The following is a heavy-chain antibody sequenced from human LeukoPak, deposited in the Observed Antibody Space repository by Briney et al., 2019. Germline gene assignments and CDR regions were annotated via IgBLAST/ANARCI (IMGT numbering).Heavy chain of an antibody. D-gene: IGHD2-15*01. CDR1: GGSISNYY. CDR3: ARQRAAPGFDY. V-gene: IGHV4-59*08. CDR2: IYYSGSS. J-gene: IGHJ4*02. Sequence: PSETLSLTCTVSGGSISNYYWSWIRQPPGKGLEWIGYIYYSGSSNYNPSLRSRVTISVDTSKNQFPLKLNSVTAADTAVYYCARQRAAPGFDYWGQGTLVTVSS.